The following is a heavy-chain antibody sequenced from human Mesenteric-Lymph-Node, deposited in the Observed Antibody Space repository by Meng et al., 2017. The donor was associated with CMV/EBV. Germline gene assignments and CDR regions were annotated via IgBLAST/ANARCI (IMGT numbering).Heavy chain of an antibody. CDR3: TGDSVSNPNLDY. CDR2: IYRGDNT. D-gene: IGHD3-10*01. CDR1: GFNVRDKY. Sequence: EVHPVGSGGGLVQPGGSLRLSCAASGFNVRDKYMSWVRQAPGKGLEWVCIIYRGDNTYYIDSVKDRFTVSRDNSKNTMYLQMNSLRVEDTAVYYCTGDSVSNPNLDYWGQGTLVTVSS. J-gene: IGHJ4*02. V-gene: IGHV3-66*01.